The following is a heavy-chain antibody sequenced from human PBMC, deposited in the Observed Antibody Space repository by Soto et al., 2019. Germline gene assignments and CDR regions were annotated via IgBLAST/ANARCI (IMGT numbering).Heavy chain of an antibody. J-gene: IGHJ4*02. V-gene: IGHV4-31*03. CDR1: GGSISSGSYY. D-gene: IGHD3-22*01. Sequence: PSETLSLTCTVSGGSISSGSYYWSWIRQHPGKGLEWIGYIHSGGSTNYKSSLKSRATISKDTSKNQFSLNLGSVTAADTAVYYCAREDRNYYDSSGYYQWGQGTLVTVSS. CDR2: IHSGGST. CDR3: AREDRNYYDSSGYYQ.